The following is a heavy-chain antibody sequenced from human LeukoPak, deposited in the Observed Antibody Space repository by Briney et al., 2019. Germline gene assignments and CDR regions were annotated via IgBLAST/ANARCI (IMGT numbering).Heavy chain of an antibody. J-gene: IGHJ4*02. CDR3: AACSGGSCYGGYFDY. D-gene: IGHD2-15*01. CDR1: GGSFSGSY. Sequence: SETLSLTCAVYGGSFSGSYWSWIRQPPGKGLEWIGEINHSGSTNYNPSLKSRVTISVDTSKNQFSLKLTSVTAADTAVYYCAACSGGSCYGGYFDYWGQGTLVTVSS. CDR2: INHSGST. V-gene: IGHV4-34*01.